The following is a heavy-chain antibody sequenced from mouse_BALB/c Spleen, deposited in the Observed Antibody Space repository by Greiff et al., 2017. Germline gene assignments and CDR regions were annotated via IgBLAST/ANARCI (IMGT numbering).Heavy chain of an antibody. CDR2: IWAGGST. J-gene: IGHJ3*01. CDR1: GFSLTSYG. V-gene: IGHV2-9*02. Sequence: QVQLQQSGPGLVAPSQSLSITCTVSGFSLTSYGVHWVRQPPGKGLEWLGVIWAGGSTNYNSALMSRLSISKDNSTSQVFLKMNSLQTDDTAMYYCAREDYYGSSFSYWGQGTLVTVSA. CDR3: AREDYYGSSFSY. D-gene: IGHD1-1*01.